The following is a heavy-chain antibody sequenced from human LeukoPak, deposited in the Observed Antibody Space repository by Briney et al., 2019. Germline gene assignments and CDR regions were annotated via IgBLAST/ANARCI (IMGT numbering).Heavy chain of an antibody. D-gene: IGHD3-22*01. CDR2: IYNSGST. Sequence: SETLSLTCAVYGGSFSGYYWSWIRQPPGKGMEWIGYIYNSGSTNYNPSLKSRVTISVDTSKNQFSLKLSSVNAADTAVYYCASQSNSNYYDSSGYYYDAFDIWGQGTMVTVSS. CDR1: GGSFSGYY. V-gene: IGHV4-59*01. CDR3: ASQSNSNYYDSSGYYYDAFDI. J-gene: IGHJ3*02.